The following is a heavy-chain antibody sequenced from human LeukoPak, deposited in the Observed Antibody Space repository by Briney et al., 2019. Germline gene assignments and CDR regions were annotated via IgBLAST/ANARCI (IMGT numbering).Heavy chain of an antibody. J-gene: IGHJ4*02. V-gene: IGHV3-11*04. CDR2: ISRSASPT. CDR3: ARHDYGDY. CDR1: GFTFSDYY. Sequence: PGGSLRLSCAASGFTFSDYYMRWVRQAPGKGLQCLSYISRSASPTYYPHSVNHPFTISRHNAKNSLYLQMNSLRAEDTAVYYCARHDYGDYWGQGTLVTVSS.